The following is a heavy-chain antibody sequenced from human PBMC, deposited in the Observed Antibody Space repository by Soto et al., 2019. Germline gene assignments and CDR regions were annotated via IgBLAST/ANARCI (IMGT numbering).Heavy chain of an antibody. D-gene: IGHD1-26*01. CDR1: GGSISRYY. V-gene: IGHV4-59*01. CDR2: IYYSGST. Sequence: SETLSLTCTVSGGSISRYYWSWIRQPPGKGLEWIGYIYYSGSTNYNPSLKSRVTISVDTSKNQFSLKLSSVTAADTAVYYCARDMIVGATHWFDPWGQGTLVTVSS. CDR3: ARDMIVGATHWFDP. J-gene: IGHJ5*02.